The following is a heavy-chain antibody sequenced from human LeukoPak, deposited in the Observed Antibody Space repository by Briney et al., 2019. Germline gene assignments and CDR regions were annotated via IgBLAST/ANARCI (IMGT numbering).Heavy chain of an antibody. Sequence: GGSLRLSCAASAFTFSNYTMTWVRQAPGKGLEWVSAIGGTGGTTFYADSVRGRFTISRDISKNTLYLQMNSLRAEDTAVYYCVKILAYCGGDCYDAFDVWGPGTMVTVSS. CDR1: AFTFSNYT. V-gene: IGHV3-23*01. D-gene: IGHD2-21*02. J-gene: IGHJ3*01. CDR2: IGGTGGTT. CDR3: VKILAYCGGDCYDAFDV.